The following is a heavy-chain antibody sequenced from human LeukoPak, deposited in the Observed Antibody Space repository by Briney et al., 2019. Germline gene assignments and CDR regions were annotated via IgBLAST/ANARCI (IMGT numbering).Heavy chain of an antibody. CDR1: GSTFDDYG. CDR2: INWNGGST. Sequence: GGSLRLSCAASGSTFDDYGMSWVRQAPGKGLEWVSGINWNGGSTGYADSVKGRFTVSGDNAKNSLYLQMNSLRAEDTALYYCARATDDTFFDYWGQGTLVTVPS. D-gene: IGHD1-1*01. J-gene: IGHJ4*02. CDR3: ARATDDTFFDY. V-gene: IGHV3-20*04.